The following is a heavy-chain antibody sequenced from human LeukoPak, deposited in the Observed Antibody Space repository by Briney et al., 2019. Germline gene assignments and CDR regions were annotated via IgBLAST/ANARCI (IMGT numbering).Heavy chain of an antibody. Sequence: GALRLSCAASGFTFSSYAMSWVRQAPGKGLEWVTAISGSGGSTYYADSVKGRFTISRDNSKNTLYLQMNSLRAEDTAVYYCAKEASYYYDSSGYTDYWGQGTLVTVSS. CDR3: AKEASYYYDSSGYTDY. CDR2: ISGSGGST. J-gene: IGHJ4*02. V-gene: IGHV3-23*01. CDR1: GFTFSSYA. D-gene: IGHD3-22*01.